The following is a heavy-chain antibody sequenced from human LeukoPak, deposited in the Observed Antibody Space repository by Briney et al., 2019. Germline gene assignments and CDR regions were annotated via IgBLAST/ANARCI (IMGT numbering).Heavy chain of an antibody. D-gene: IGHD6-13*01. CDR3: ARLGIAAAGTPGWFDP. CDR1: DGSISSYY. V-gene: IGHV4-59*08. J-gene: IGHJ5*02. CDR2: IYYSGST. Sequence: SETLSLTCTVSDGSISSYYWSWIRQPPGKGLEWIGYIYYSGSTNYNPSLKSRVTISVDTSKNQFSLKLSSVTAADTAVYYCARLGIAAAGTPGWFDPWGQGTLVTVSS.